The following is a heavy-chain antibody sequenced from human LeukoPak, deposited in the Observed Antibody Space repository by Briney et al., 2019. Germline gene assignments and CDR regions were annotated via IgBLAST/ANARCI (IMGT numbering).Heavy chain of an antibody. D-gene: IGHD3-22*01. Sequence: SETLSLTCTVSGGPISSYYWGWIRQPPGKGPEWIGSIYYTGSTNYNPSLKSRVTISVDTSKNQFSLKLSSVTAADTAVYYCARAHITMIVVALNWFDPWGQGTLVIVSS. CDR1: GGPISSYY. J-gene: IGHJ5*02. V-gene: IGHV4-39*07. CDR2: IYYTGST. CDR3: ARAHITMIVVALNWFDP.